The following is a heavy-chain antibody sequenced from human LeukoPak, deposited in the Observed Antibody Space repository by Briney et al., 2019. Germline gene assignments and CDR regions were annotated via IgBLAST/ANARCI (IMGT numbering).Heavy chain of an antibody. CDR1: GFTFSSYS. CDR3: AKDGHSGSSDY. J-gene: IGHJ4*02. Sequence: PGGSLRLSCAASGFTFSSYSMNWVRQAPGKGLEWVSSISSSSSYIYYADSVKGRFTISRDNSKNTLYLQMNSLRAEDTAVYYCAKDGHSGSSDYWGQGTLVTVSS. D-gene: IGHD1-26*01. CDR2: ISSSSSYI. V-gene: IGHV3-21*04.